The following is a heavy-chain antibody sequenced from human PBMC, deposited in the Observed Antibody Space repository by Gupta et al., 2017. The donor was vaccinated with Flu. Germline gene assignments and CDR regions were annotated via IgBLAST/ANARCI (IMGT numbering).Heavy chain of an antibody. J-gene: IGHJ4*02. Sequence: AVGFTFSSYWMTWGRKGPGRGLEWMANIKYDGSETFYVDSVKGRFTISRDNAKNSLNLQMNSLRDEDTAVYYCARYDSGRHAGLDSWGQGALVTVSS. D-gene: IGHD3-10*01. V-gene: IGHV3-7*01. CDR1: GFTFSSYW. CDR3: ARYDSGRHAGLDS. CDR2: IKYDGSET.